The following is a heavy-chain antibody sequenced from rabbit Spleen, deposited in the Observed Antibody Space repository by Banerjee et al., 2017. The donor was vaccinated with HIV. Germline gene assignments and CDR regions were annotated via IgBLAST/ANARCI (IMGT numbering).Heavy chain of an antibody. CDR2: IYTSTGST. J-gene: IGHJ4*01. CDR1: GFSFSSSYW. CDR3: ASGYSDVYFSL. Sequence: QSLEESGEGLVKPGASLTLTCTASGFSFSSSYWICWVRQAPGKGLEWIGCIYTSTGSTVYASWAKGRFTCSKTSTTVTLQMTSLTAADTATYFCASGYSDVYFSLWGPGTLVTVS. V-gene: IGHV1S40*01. D-gene: IGHD1-1*01.